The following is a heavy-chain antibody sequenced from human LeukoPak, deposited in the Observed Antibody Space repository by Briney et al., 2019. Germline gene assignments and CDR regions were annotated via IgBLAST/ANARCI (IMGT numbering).Heavy chain of an antibody. CDR1: GFTFSSYA. CDR3: AKGVGATLREFDY. V-gene: IGHV3-23*01. J-gene: IGHJ4*02. D-gene: IGHD1-26*01. CDR2: ISGSGGST. Sequence: GGSLRLSCAASGFTFSSYAMSWVRQAPGKGLEWVSAISGSGGSTYYADSVKGRFTISRDNSKNTLYLQMNSLKAEDTAVYYCAKGVGATLREFDYWGQGTLVTVSS.